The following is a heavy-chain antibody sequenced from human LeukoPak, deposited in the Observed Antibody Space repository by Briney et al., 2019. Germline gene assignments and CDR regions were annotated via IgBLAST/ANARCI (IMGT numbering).Heavy chain of an antibody. D-gene: IGHD4-23*01. Sequence: GGSLRLSCAASGFTFSSYSMNWVRQAPGKGLEWVSSISSSSSYIYYADSVKGRFTISRDNAKNSLYLQMNSLRAGDTAVYYCARGRTVTTVVNDAFDIWGQGTMVTVSS. CDR2: ISSSSSYI. CDR1: GFTFSSYS. V-gene: IGHV3-21*01. J-gene: IGHJ3*02. CDR3: ARGRTVTTVVNDAFDI.